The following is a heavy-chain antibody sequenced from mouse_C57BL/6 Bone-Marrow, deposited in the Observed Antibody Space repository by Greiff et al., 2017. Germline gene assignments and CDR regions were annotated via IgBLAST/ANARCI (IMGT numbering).Heavy chain of an antibody. D-gene: IGHD2-3*01. V-gene: IGHV1-54*01. CDR1: GYAFTNYL. CDR2: INPGSGGT. Sequence: QVQLKQSGAELVRPGTSVKVSCTASGYAFTNYLIAWVKQRPGQGLEWIGVINPGSGGTNYNEKFKGKLTLTADKSYSTAYMQLSSLTSEDSAVYFCASYEGYSFDYWGQGTTLTVSS. CDR3: ASYEGYSFDY. J-gene: IGHJ2*01.